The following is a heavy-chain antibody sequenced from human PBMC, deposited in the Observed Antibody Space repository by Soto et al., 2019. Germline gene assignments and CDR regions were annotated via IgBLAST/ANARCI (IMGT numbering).Heavy chain of an antibody. Sequence: ASVKVSCKASGYTFTGYYMHWVRQAPGQGLEWMGWINPNSGGTNYAQKFQGWVTMTRDTSISTAYMELSRLRSDDTAVYYCARGLGPDCSSTSCPEAVWFDPWGQGTLVTVSS. D-gene: IGHD2-2*01. J-gene: IGHJ5*02. V-gene: IGHV1-2*04. CDR1: GYTFTGYY. CDR2: INPNSGGT. CDR3: ARGLGPDCSSTSCPEAVWFDP.